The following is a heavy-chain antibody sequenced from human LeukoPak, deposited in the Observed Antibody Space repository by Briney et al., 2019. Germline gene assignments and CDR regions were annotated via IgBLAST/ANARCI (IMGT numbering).Heavy chain of an antibody. CDR2: ISSSSSYI. CDR3: ARTADGAFDI. V-gene: IGHV3-21*01. Sequence: GGCLTLSCVASGFTFSSYSMNWVRQPAWKGVEWVSSISSSSSYIYYTDSVKGRFTISRDNARNSLYLQMNSLRAEDTAVYYCARTADGAFDIWGQGTMVTVSS. J-gene: IGHJ3*02. CDR1: GFTFSSYS.